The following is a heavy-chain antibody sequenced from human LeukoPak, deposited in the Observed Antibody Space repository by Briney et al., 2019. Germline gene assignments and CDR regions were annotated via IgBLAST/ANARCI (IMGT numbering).Heavy chain of an antibody. J-gene: IGHJ3*02. V-gene: IGHV4-34*12. CDR2: IFYSGST. CDR3: AKSNGYGLVDI. D-gene: IGHD3-10*01. CDR1: GGSFSGYY. Sequence: NPSETLSLTCAVYGGSFSGYYWGWIRQPPGKGLEWIGNIFYSGSTYYSPPLKSRVTISLDTSRNQFSLKLNSVTAADTAVYYCAKSNGYGLVDIWGQGTMVTVSS.